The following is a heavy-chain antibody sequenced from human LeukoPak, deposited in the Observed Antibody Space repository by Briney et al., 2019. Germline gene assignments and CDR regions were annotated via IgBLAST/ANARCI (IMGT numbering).Heavy chain of an antibody. Sequence: PGGSLRLSCAASGFTVSSNYMNWVRQAPGKGLEWVSVIYGGGNICYADSVKGRFTISRDNSKNTLYLQINSLRGEDTAVYYCAKGKYSSGGVPDYWGQGTLVTVSS. CDR2: IYGGGNI. J-gene: IGHJ4*02. D-gene: IGHD6-19*01. V-gene: IGHV3-53*01. CDR1: GFTVSSNY. CDR3: AKGKYSSGGVPDY.